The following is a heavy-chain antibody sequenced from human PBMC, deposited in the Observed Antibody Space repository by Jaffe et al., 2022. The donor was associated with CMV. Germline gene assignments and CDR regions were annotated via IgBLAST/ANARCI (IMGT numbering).Heavy chain of an antibody. CDR3: ARDEVRLGELSFPGY. D-gene: IGHD3-16*02. V-gene: IGHV1-46*01. CDR1: GYTFTSYY. J-gene: IGHJ4*02. Sequence: QVQLVQSGAEVKKPGASVKVSCKASGYTFTSYYMHWVRQAPGQGLEWMGIINPSGGSTSYAQKFQGRVTMTRDTSTSTVYMELSSLRSEDTAVYYCARDEVRLGELSFPGYWGQGTLVTVSS. CDR2: INPSGGST.